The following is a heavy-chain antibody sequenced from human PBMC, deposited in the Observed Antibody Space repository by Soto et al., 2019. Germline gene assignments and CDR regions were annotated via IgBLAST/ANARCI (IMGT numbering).Heavy chain of an antibody. D-gene: IGHD4-17*01. Sequence: SETLSLTCTVSGGSISSSNWWSWVRQPPGKGLEWIGEIYHSGSTNYNPSLKSRVTISVDKSKNQFSLKLSSVTAADTAAYYCARDKSQDYGDYVLAFVGENWFDPWGQGTLVTVSS. CDR2: IYHSGST. CDR3: ARDKSQDYGDYVLAFVGENWFDP. V-gene: IGHV4-4*02. CDR1: GGSISSSNW. J-gene: IGHJ5*02.